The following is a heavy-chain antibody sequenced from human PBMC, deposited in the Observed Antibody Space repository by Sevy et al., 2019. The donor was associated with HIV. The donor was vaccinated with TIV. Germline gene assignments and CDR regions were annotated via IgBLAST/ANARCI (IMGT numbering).Heavy chain of an antibody. J-gene: IGHJ4*02. V-gene: IGHV3-20*03. CDR1: GFTFDDYG. CDR2: INWNGGST. Sequence: GGSLRLSYAASGFTFDDYGMSWVRQAPGKGLEWVSGINWNGGSTGYADSVKGRFTISRDNAKNSLYLQMNSLRAEDTALYYCARRQQLVDFDYWGQGTLVTVSS. D-gene: IGHD6-13*01. CDR3: ARRQQLVDFDY.